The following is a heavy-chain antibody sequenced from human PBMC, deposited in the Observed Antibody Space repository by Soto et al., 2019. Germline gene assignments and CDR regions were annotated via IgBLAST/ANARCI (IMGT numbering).Heavy chain of an antibody. Sequence: QVQLVESGGGVVQPGRFLRLSCAASGFTFSSYGMHWVRQAPGKGLEWVAVIWYDGSNKYYADSVKGRFTISRDNSKNTLYLLMNSLRAEDTAVYYCARDDLVDCGGDCLFDYWGQGTLVTVSS. CDR2: IWYDGSNK. CDR3: ARDDLVDCGGDCLFDY. V-gene: IGHV3-33*01. J-gene: IGHJ4*02. D-gene: IGHD2-21*02. CDR1: GFTFSSYG.